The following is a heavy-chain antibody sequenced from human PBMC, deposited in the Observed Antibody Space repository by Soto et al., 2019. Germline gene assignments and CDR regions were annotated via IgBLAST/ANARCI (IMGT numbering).Heavy chain of an antibody. J-gene: IGHJ4*02. Sequence: ASVKVSCKASGYAFTTYGINGVRQAPGQGLEWMGWISGYNGNTNYAQKLQGRVTMTTDTSTGTAYMELRSLKSDDTAVYYCGRGDYGGNPDYWGQGTLVTVSS. V-gene: IGHV1-18*04. CDR3: GRGDYGGNPDY. CDR1: GYAFTTYG. CDR2: ISGYNGNT. D-gene: IGHD4-17*01.